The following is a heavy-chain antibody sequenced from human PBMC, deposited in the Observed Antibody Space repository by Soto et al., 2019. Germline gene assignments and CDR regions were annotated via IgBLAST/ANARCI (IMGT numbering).Heavy chain of an antibody. CDR1: GYTFTGYY. J-gene: IGHJ4*02. CDR3: ARALAVGIAAAGTRYDY. Sequence: ASVKVSCKASGYTFTGYYMHWVRQAPGQGLEWMGWINPNSGGTNYAQKFQGWVTMTRDTSISTAYMELSRLRSDDTAVYYCARALAVGIAAAGTRYDYWGQGTLVTVSS. V-gene: IGHV1-2*04. CDR2: INPNSGGT. D-gene: IGHD6-13*01.